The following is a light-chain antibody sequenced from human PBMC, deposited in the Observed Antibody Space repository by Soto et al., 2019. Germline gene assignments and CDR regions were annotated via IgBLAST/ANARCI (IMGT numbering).Light chain of an antibody. CDR2: DNN. CDR3: GAWDSSLSAVV. V-gene: IGLV1-51*01. Sequence: QSVLTQPPSVSAAPGQTVTISCSGSSSNIGMNFVSWYQQLPGTAPKLLTYDNNKRPSGIPDRFSDSRSGTSATLDITGLQTGDEAVYYCGAWDSSLSAVVFGGGTKLTVL. J-gene: IGLJ2*01. CDR1: SSNIGMNF.